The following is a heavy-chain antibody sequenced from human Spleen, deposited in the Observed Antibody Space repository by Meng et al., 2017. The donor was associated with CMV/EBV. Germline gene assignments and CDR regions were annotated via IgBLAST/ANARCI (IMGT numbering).Heavy chain of an antibody. V-gene: IGHV3-21*01. J-gene: IGHJ4*02. D-gene: IGHD5-12*01. CDR3: ARDQGYSGYDSFGLDY. Sequence: GESLKISCAASGFTFSSYSMNWVRQAPGKGLEWVSSISSSSSYIYYADSVKGRLTISRDNAKNSLYLQMNSLRAEDTAVYYCARDQGYSGYDSFGLDYWGQGTLVTVSS. CDR2: ISSSSSYI. CDR1: GFTFSSYS.